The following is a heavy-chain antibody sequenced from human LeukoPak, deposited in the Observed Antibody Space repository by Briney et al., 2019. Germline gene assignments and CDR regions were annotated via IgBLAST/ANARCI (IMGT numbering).Heavy chain of an antibody. CDR3: ARGYCSSTSCYYYYYMDV. V-gene: IGHV4-59*08. CDR1: GDSLSSHY. D-gene: IGHD2-2*01. CDR2: IYGSGST. Sequence: SETLSLTCTVSGDSLSSHYWSWIRQPPGKGLEWIGYIYGSGSTHYDPSLRSRVTISEDTSKNQFSLKLTSVTAADTAVYYCARGYCSSTSCYYYYYMDVWGKGTTVTVSS. J-gene: IGHJ6*03.